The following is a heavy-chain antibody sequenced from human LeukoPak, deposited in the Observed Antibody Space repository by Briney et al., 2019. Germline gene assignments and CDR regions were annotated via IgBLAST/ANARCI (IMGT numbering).Heavy chain of an antibody. D-gene: IGHD1-26*01. J-gene: IGHJ5*02. Sequence: QAGGSLRLSCAASGLTFSSYWMGWVRQAPGKGLEWVANIKQDGSEKYYVDSVKGRFTISRDNAKNSLYLQVNSLRAEDTAVYFCARGLIVGATVDNWFDPWGQGTLVTVSS. CDR2: IKQDGSEK. V-gene: IGHV3-7*01. CDR1: GLTFSSYW. CDR3: ARGLIVGATVDNWFDP.